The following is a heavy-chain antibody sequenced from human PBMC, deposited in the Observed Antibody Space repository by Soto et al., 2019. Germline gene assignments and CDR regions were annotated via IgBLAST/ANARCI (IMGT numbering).Heavy chain of an antibody. J-gene: IGHJ5*02. D-gene: IGHD3-9*01. CDR1: GFSLSTCVVG. V-gene: IGHV2-5*02. CDR2: IYWDDDT. Sequence: PVTESGPSLVQPTQTLTLTCTVSGFSLSTCVVGVGWICQPPVKVLEWLALIYWDDDTRYSPSLKSRLTTTKDTSKNHVVLTMTNMDPGYTATYYCAHRNDILTGESKNGSNWFDHGGQGTLVTVSS. CDR3: AHRNDILTGESKNGSNWFDH.